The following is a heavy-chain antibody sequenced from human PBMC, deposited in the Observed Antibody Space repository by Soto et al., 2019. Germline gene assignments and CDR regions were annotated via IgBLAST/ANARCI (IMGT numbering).Heavy chain of an antibody. CDR1: GGSISSGNYY. CDR2: ISYSGST. Sequence: QVQLQESGPGLVKPSQTLSLTCTVSGGSISSGNYYWSWIRQHPGKGLEWIGFISYSGSTYYSLSLKSRVTISVDTSKNQFSLNLSSVTAADTAVYYCATMGTPATGLYYFDYWGQGTLVTVSS. D-gene: IGHD5-18*01. V-gene: IGHV4-30-4*01. J-gene: IGHJ4*01. CDR3: ATMGTPATGLYYFDY.